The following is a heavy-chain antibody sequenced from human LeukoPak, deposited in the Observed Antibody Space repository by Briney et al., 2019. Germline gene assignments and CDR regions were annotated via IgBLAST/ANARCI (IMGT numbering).Heavy chain of an antibody. V-gene: IGHV3-23*01. J-gene: IGHJ4*02. Sequence: GGSLRLSCAASGFTLSSYSMNWVRQAPGKGLEWVSAISGSGGSTYYADSVKGRFTISRDNSKNTLYLQMNSLRAEDTAVYYCANVVATSRYFDYWGQGTLVTVSS. CDR3: ANVVATSRYFDY. CDR1: GFTLSSYS. CDR2: ISGSGGST. D-gene: IGHD5-12*01.